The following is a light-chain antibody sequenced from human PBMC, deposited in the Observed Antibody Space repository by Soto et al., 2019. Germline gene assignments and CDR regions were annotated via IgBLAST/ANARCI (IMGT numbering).Light chain of an antibody. J-gene: IGKJ4*01. CDR2: AAS. CDR1: QGISNW. Sequence: DIQMTQSPSSVSASVGDRVTTTCRASQGISNWLAWYQQKPGKVPQLLIYAASILQSGVPSRFSGSGSGTDFTLTITSLQPEDFATYYCQQANTFPRTFGGGTKVDIK. V-gene: IGKV1-12*01. CDR3: QQANTFPRT.